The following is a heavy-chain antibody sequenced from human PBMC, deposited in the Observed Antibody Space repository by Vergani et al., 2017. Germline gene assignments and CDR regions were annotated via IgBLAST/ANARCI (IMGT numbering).Heavy chain of an antibody. CDR2: ISSSGSTI. J-gene: IGHJ4*02. Sequence: QVQLVESGGGLVKPGGSLRLSCAASGFTFSDYYMSWIRQAPGKGLEWVSYISSSGSTIYYADSVKGRFTISRDNAKNSLYLQMNSLRAEDTAVYYCAKCSPPGGTKVYSSSRLWPPPGFDYWGQGTLVTVSS. D-gene: IGHD6-6*01. V-gene: IGHV3-11*01. CDR3: AKCSPPGGTKVYSSSRLWPPPGFDY. CDR1: GFTFSDYY.